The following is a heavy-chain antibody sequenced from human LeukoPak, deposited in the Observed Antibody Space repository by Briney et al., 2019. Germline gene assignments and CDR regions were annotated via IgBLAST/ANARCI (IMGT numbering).Heavy chain of an antibody. J-gene: IGHJ4*02. V-gene: IGHV4-4*02. CDR1: GGSISSSNW. CDR2: IYHSGST. Sequence: SGTLSLTCAVSGGSISSSNWWSWVRQPPGKGLEWIGEIYHSGSTNYNPSLKSRVTISVDTSKNQFSLKLSSVTAADTAVYYCARKDPGYSGYSDFDYWGQGTLVTVSS. D-gene: IGHD5-12*01. CDR3: ARKDPGYSGYSDFDY.